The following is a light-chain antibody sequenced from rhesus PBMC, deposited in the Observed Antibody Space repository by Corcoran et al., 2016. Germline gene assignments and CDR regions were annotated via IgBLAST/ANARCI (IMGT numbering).Light chain of an antibody. V-gene: IGKV1-25*01. CDR1: QGTINT. Sequence: DIQMTQSPFSLPASVGYRVSITCQASQGTINTLAWYQQKPGKVPKLLIYKASTLQSGVPSRFSGNGSGTGFTRTISSLQPADFATYYYQHGYGTPYSFGQGTKVEIK. CDR3: QHGYGTPYS. J-gene: IGKJ2*01. CDR2: KAS.